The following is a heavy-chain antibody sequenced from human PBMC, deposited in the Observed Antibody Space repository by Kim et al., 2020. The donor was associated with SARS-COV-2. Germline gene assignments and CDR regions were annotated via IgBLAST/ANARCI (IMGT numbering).Heavy chain of an antibody. CDR3: ARGIAQSGCPDY. CDR1: GFTFSDYY. Sequence: GGSLRLSCAASGFTFSDYYMSWIRQAPGKGLEWVSYISSSSSYTNYADSVKGRFTISRDNAKNSLYLQMNSLRAEDTAVYYCARGIAQSGCPDYWGQGTLVTVSS. V-gene: IGHV3-11*05. D-gene: IGHD2-15*01. CDR2: ISSSSSYT. J-gene: IGHJ4*02.